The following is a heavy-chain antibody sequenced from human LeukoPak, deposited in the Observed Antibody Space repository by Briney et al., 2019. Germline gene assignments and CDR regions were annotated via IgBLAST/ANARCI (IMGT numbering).Heavy chain of an antibody. CDR3: AKELVPAAPFFDY. Sequence: PGGSLRLSCAASGFTFSIYGMHWVRQAPGKGLEWVAFIRYDGSNKYYADSVKGRFTISRDNSKNTLYLQMNSLRAEDTAVYYCAKELVPAAPFFDYWGQGTLVTVSS. V-gene: IGHV3-30*02. J-gene: IGHJ4*02. CDR2: IRYDGSNK. CDR1: GFTFSIYG. D-gene: IGHD2-2*01.